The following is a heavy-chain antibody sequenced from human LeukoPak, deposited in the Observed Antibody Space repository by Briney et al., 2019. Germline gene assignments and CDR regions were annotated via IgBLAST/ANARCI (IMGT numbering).Heavy chain of an antibody. J-gene: IGHJ6*02. CDR2: VNPSGVTT. CDR1: GYTFTSYD. D-gene: IGHD3-10*01. V-gene: IGHV1-46*01. Sequence: ASVKVSCEASGYTFTSYDMHWVRQAPGQGLEWMGIVNPSGVTTTYAQKFQGRVTMTRDTSTSTVYVELSSLRSEDTAVYYCARVNRENVFGVSMDVWGQGTTVTVSS. CDR3: ARVNRENVFGVSMDV.